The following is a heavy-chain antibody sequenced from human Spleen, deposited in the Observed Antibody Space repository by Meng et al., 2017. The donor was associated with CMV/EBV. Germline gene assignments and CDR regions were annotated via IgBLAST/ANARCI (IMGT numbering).Heavy chain of an antibody. V-gene: IGHV3-20*04. Sequence: AASGLTFDDYAMSWVRQATGKGLEWVSGINWNGGSTGYADSVKGRFTISRDNAKNSLYLQMNSLRAEDTALYYCARKAGTLSSSFDYWGQGTLVTVSS. D-gene: IGHD6-13*01. J-gene: IGHJ4*02. CDR3: ARKAGTLSSSFDY. CDR2: INWNGGST. CDR1: GLTFDDYA.